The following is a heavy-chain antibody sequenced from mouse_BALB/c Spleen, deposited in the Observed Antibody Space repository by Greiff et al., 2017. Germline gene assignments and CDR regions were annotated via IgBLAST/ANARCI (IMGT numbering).Heavy chain of an antibody. CDR3: TRPSIYYYGSSYNFFDY. Sequence: QVQLKESGAELVRPGSSVKISCKASGYAFSSYWMNWVKQRPGQGLEWIGQIYPGDGDTNYNGKFKGKATLTADKSSSTAYMQLSSLTNEDSAVYYCTRPSIYYYGSSYNFFDYWGQGTTLTVSS. V-gene: IGHV1-80*01. CDR2: IYPGDGDT. D-gene: IGHD1-1*01. J-gene: IGHJ2*01. CDR1: GYAFSSYW.